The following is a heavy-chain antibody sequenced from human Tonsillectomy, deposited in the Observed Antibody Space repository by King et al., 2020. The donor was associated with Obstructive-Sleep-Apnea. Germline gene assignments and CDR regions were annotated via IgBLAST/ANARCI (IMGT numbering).Heavy chain of an antibody. J-gene: IGHJ1*01. CDR1: GFSLTTRGVG. CDR3: VHSHRTRIVDLQH. CDR2: IYWGDVA. D-gene: IGHD1-26*01. Sequence: VTLKESGPTLVKPTQTLALTCTFSGFSLTTRGVGVGWVRQPPGKALVGIARIYWGDVARKHLSLRTSLSITKDTSRSQVGVTLTNVDTVDTATYYCVHSHRTRIVDLQHWGQGTLVTVSS. V-gene: IGHV2-5*09.